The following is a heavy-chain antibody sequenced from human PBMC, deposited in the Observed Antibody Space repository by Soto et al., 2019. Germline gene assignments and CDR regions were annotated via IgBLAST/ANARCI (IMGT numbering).Heavy chain of an antibody. V-gene: IGHV4-31*03. J-gene: IGHJ4*02. CDR1: GASIRSGGYY. Sequence: TLSLTCSVSGASIRSGGYYWSWLRQSPGKGLEWIGHIYYTGSTFYSPSLESRLTISLDTSKNQFSLDLRSVTAADTAMYYCARIEMASIKWGRGTLVTVYS. CDR2: IYYTGST. CDR3: ARIEMASIK.